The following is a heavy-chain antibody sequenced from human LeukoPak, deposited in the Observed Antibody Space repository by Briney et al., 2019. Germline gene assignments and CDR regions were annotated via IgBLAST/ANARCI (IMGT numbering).Heavy chain of an antibody. CDR3: ARDRWDVVLIPAAREIDY. V-gene: IGHV3-21*01. CDR2: ISSSSTYI. Sequence: GGSLRLSCAASGFTFSSYSMNWVRQAPGKGLEWVSSISSSSTYIYYADSVKGRFTISRDNAKNSLYLQMNSLRADDTAVYYYARDRWDVVLIPAAREIDYWGQGTLVTVSS. D-gene: IGHD2-2*01. CDR1: GFTFSSYS. J-gene: IGHJ4*02.